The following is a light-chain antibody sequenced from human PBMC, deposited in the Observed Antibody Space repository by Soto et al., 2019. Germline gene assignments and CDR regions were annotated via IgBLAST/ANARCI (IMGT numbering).Light chain of an antibody. V-gene: IGLV5-45*01. CDR2: YKSDSDK. J-gene: IGLJ3*02. Sequence: QTAVTQPPSLSASPGASASLTCTLRTGLNVGSYRIYWYQQKPGSPPQYLLRYKSDSDKQQGSGVPSRFSGSKDASANAGILLISGLQSEDEADYYCVIWHNSAWVFGGGTKVTVL. CDR3: VIWHNSAWV. CDR1: TGLNVGSYR.